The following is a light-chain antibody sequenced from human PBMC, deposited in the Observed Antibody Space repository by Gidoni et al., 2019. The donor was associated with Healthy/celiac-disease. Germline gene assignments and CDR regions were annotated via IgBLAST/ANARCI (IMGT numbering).Light chain of an antibody. Sequence: DIHMIQSPSSLSASVGDRVTITCRASQTISSYLNWYQQKPGKAPKLLIYAASSLQSGVPSRFSGSRSGTDFTLTISSLQPEDFATYYCQQSYSTPLYTFGQGTKLEIK. J-gene: IGKJ2*01. V-gene: IGKV1-39*01. CDR2: AAS. CDR3: QQSYSTPLYT. CDR1: QTISSY.